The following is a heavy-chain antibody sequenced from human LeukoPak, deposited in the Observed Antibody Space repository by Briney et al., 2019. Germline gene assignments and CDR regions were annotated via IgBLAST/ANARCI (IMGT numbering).Heavy chain of an antibody. J-gene: IGHJ4*02. CDR1: GFAFSSYL. CDR3: AKDRKNYYDSSGYSIDY. CDR2: ISGSAATT. Sequence: GGSLRLSCAASGFAFSSYLISWVRQAPGKGLEWVSAISGSAATTFYADSAKGRFTISRDNSKNTLYLQMNSLRAEDTAIYYCAKDRKNYYDSSGYSIDYWGQGSLVTVSP. D-gene: IGHD3-22*01. V-gene: IGHV3-23*01.